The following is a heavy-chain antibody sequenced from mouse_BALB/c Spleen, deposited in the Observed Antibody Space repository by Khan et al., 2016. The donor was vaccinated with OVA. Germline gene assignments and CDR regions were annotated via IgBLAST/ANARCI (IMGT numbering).Heavy chain of an antibody. CDR1: GYTFTSYW. Sequence: QVQLKESGAELAKPGASVKMSCKASGYTFTSYWMHWVKQRPGQGLEWIGYINPSTGYTEYNQRFKDKATLTADKSSSTAYMQLSSLTSEDSAVYYCVKHGSSSASFTYWGQGTLVTVSA. J-gene: IGHJ3*01. V-gene: IGHV1-7*01. CDR2: INPSTGYT. D-gene: IGHD1-1*01. CDR3: VKHGSSSASFTY.